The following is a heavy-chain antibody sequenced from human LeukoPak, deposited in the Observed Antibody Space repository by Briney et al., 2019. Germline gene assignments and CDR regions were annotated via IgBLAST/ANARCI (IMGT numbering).Heavy chain of an antibody. Sequence: SETLSLTCTVSGGSISSYYWSWIRQPPGKGLEWIGYIYYSGSTNYNPSLKSRVTISVDTSKNQFSLKLSSVTAADTAVYYCARASRPQDFWSGYFNGFDHWGQGTLVTVSS. CDR2: IYYSGST. J-gene: IGHJ5*02. CDR3: ARASRPQDFWSGYFNGFDH. CDR1: GGSISSYY. V-gene: IGHV4-59*01. D-gene: IGHD3-3*01.